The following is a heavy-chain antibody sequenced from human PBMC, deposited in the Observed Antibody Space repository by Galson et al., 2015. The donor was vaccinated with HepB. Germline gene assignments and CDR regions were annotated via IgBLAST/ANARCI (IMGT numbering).Heavy chain of an antibody. CDR1: GFTFSSYW. J-gene: IGHJ4*02. CDR3: ARDSTYYDGSSYYDNLDS. Sequence: SLRLSCAASGFTFSSYWMTWVRQAPGKGLEWVANINLDGAKKNYVDSVKGRFTISRDNAKHSLYMEMNSLRAEDTAMYHCARDSTYYDGSSYYDNLDSWGQGTLVTVSS. D-gene: IGHD3-22*01. V-gene: IGHV3-7*03. CDR2: INLDGAKK.